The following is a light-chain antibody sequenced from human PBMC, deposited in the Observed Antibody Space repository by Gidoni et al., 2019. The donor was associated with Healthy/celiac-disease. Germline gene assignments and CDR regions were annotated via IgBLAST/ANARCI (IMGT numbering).Light chain of an antibody. Sequence: IVLTQSPGTLSLSPGERATLSCSASQSVSSSYLAWYQQKPGQAPRLLIYGASSRATGIPDRFSGSGSGTDFTLTISRLEAEDVAVYYCQQYGSSLFTFGPGTKVDIK. CDR1: QSVSSSY. V-gene: IGKV3-20*01. CDR2: GAS. J-gene: IGKJ3*01. CDR3: QQYGSSLFT.